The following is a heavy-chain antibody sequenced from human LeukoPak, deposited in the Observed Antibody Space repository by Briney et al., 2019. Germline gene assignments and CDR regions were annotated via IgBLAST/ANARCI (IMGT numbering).Heavy chain of an antibody. CDR3: AKGSGYDYPGFDY. Sequence: GGSLRLSCAASGFTFSNYVMNWVRQAPGKGLEWVSGISGSGGTTYYADSVKGRFTISRDNSKNTLYLQMNSLRAEDTAVYYCAKGSGYDYPGFDYWGQGTQVTVSS. CDR2: ISGSGGTT. D-gene: IGHD3-22*01. V-gene: IGHV3-23*01. J-gene: IGHJ4*02. CDR1: GFTFSNYV.